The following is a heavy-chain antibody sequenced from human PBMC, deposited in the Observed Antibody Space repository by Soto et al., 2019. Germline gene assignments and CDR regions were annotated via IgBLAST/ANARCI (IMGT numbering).Heavy chain of an antibody. CDR1: GDTFSSYI. D-gene: IGHD3-10*01. CDR3: ARGGPIGRGFDP. CDR2: IIPMFGTA. V-gene: IGHV1-69*01. Sequence: QVQLVQSGAEVKKPGSSVKVSCKASGDTFSSYIMTWVRQAPGQGLEWMGGIIPMFGTANTAQKFQGRVTITADEATNTAHRELRSLRAEDTAVYYCARGGPIGRGFDPWGQGTLVIVSS. J-gene: IGHJ5*02.